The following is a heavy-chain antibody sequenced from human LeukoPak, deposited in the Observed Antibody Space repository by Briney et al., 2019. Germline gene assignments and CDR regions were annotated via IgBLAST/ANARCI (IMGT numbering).Heavy chain of an antibody. V-gene: IGHV3-15*01. CDR1: GFTFSNAW. CDR3: TAGLPFDY. J-gene: IGHJ4*02. Sequence: GGSLRLSCAASGFTFSNAWMSWVRQAAGKGLEWVGRIKTKTDGGTTDYAAPVKGRFTISRDDSKNTVYLQMNSLKTEDTAVYYCTAGLPFDYWGQGALVTVSS. CDR2: IKTKTDGGTT.